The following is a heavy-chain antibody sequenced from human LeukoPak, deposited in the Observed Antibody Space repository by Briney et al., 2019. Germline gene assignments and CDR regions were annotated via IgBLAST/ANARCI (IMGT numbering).Heavy chain of an antibody. V-gene: IGHV3-64D*09. J-gene: IGHJ4*02. CDR2: ITYNGGST. CDR1: GFTFSTSA. D-gene: IGHD5-24*01. CDR3: VKDGGMATIFDF. Sequence: PGGSLRLSCSASGFTFSTSAMHWVRQAPGKGLEYVSFITYNGGSTYNADSVKGRFTISRDNSRNTLYPQMSSLRAEDTAVYHCVKDGGMATIFDFWGQGTLVTVS.